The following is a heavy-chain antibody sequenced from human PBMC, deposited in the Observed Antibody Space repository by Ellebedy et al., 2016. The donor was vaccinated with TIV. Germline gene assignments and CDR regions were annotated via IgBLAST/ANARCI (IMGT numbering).Heavy chain of an antibody. CDR2: INPDSGDA. V-gene: IGHV1-2*02. Sequence: AASVKVSCKASGYTLTAYFMHWVRQAPGQGLEWMGSINPDSGDAKYAQKFQGRLTMTRDTTINTAYLELSRLRSDDTALYFCVIDSSGYYPAKHFDHWGQGTLVTVSS. J-gene: IGHJ4*02. CDR3: VIDSSGYYPAKHFDH. D-gene: IGHD6-19*01. CDR1: GYTLTAYF.